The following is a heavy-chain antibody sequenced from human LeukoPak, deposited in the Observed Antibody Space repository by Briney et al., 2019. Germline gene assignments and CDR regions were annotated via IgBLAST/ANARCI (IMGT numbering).Heavy chain of an antibody. J-gene: IGHJ4*02. CDR2: TSGGGIST. Sequence: GGSLRLSCAASGFPFSYYAMSWVRQAPGQGLEWVSATSGGGISTYYADSVKGRFTISRDNSKNTLYLQMNSLRAEDTALYYGAKDGSGTHGPLDYWGQGTLVTVSS. V-gene: IGHV3-23*01. CDR3: AKDGSGTHGPLDY. D-gene: IGHD3-10*01. CDR1: GFPFSYYA.